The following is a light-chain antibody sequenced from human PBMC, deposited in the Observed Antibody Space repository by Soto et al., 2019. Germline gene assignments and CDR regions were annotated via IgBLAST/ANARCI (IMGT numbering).Light chain of an antibody. J-gene: IGLJ3*02. Sequence: QPVLTQSPSASXXPGASVKLTCTLSSGHSDYAIAWHQQQPEKGPRYLMKVTNDGSHTKGDGIPDRFSGSSSGADRYHTISRLQSDDEADYDCQAGGTGGVFGGGNKLTVL. CDR1: SGHSDYA. CDR2: VTNDGSH. CDR3: QAGGTGGV. V-gene: IGLV4-69*01.